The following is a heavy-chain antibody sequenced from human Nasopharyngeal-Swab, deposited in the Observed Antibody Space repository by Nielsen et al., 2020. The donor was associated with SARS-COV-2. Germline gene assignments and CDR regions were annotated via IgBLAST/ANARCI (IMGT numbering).Heavy chain of an antibody. Sequence: WIRQPPGKGLEWVAVISYDGSNKYYADSVKGRFTISRDNSKNTLYLQMNSLRAEDTAVYYCARAEGYSYGPLIYYYYGMDAWGQGTTVTVSS. CDR3: ARAEGYSYGPLIYYYYGMDA. V-gene: IGHV3-30-3*01. D-gene: IGHD5-18*01. CDR2: ISYDGSNK. J-gene: IGHJ6*02.